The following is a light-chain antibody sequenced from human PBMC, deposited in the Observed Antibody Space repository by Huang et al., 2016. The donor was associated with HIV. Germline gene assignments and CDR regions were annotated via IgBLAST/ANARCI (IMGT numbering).Light chain of an antibody. CDR3: QQYNRWPRT. J-gene: IGKJ2*01. CDR1: QGIANK. CDR2: DAS. V-gene: IGKV3-15*01. Sequence: TQSPATLSVSPGERATLSCRASQGIANKLAWYQEKPGQAPRLLIFDASYRATDVPARFSGGGSDIDFTLTISDLQSEDSAVYYCQQYNRWPRTFGQGTEVEIK.